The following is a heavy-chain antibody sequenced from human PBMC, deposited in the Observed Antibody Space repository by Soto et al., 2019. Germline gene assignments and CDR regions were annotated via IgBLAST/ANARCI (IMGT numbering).Heavy chain of an antibody. CDR3: AKCGYDSSGRLLRYFKH. J-gene: IGHJ1*01. D-gene: IGHD3-22*01. Sequence: HPGGSLRLSCAASGFTFNIYAMSWVRQAPGKGLEWVSAISGSGGGTYYADSVEGRFTISRDNSNNTLYLQMSSLRAEDTAVYYCAKCGYDSSGRLLRYFKHWGQGTLVTVSS. CDR1: GFTFNIYA. CDR2: ISGSGGGT. V-gene: IGHV3-23*01.